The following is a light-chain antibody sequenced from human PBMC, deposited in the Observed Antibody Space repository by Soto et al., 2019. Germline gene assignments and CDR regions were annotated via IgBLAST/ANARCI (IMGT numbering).Light chain of an antibody. CDR2: KAS. CDR3: QQYNSYQYT. J-gene: IGKJ5*01. V-gene: IGKV1-5*03. Sequence: DIQMTQSPSTLSASVGDRVTITCRASQSISSWLAWYQQKPGKAPKLLIYKASSLEGVIPSRFSGSGSETEFTLTIFSLQPEDFATYYCQQYNSYQYTFGQGTRLEIK. CDR1: QSISSW.